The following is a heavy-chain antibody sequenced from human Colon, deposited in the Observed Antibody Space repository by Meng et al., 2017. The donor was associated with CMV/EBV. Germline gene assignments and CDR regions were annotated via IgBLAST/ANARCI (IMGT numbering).Heavy chain of an antibody. D-gene: IGHD6-13*01. Sequence: QLQRQESGPRLVKPSETLSLTCTVSGGSISSPSYYWAWVRQPPGKGLEWIGSIYYTGGTFYSPSLKSRVTISIDTSKNHFSLKLNSVTAADTAMYYCTRETGGSSLAYWGQGILVTVSS. J-gene: IGHJ4*02. CDR1: GGSISSPSYY. CDR2: IYYTGGT. V-gene: IGHV4-39*02. CDR3: TRETGGSSLAY.